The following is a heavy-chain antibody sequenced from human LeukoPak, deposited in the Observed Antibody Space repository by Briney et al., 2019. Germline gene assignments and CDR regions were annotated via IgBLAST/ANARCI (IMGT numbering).Heavy chain of an antibody. CDR2: SGSGGST. V-gene: IGHV3-23*01. J-gene: IGHJ4*02. CDR1: GFTFSSYA. Sequence: GGSLRLSCAASGFTFSSYAMSWVRQAPWKGLEWVSASGSGGSTYYADSVKGRFTISRDNSKNTLYLQMNSLRAEDTAVYYCAKDEAVAGPHGYWGQGTLVTVSS. D-gene: IGHD6-19*01. CDR3: AKDEAVAGPHGY.